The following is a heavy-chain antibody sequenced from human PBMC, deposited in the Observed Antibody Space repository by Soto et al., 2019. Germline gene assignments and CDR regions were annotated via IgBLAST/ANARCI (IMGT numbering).Heavy chain of an antibody. J-gene: IGHJ6*03. CDR1: GFTFSSYG. CDR3: ASAGVAATRYYYYYYYMDV. CDR2: IWYDGSNK. D-gene: IGHD2-15*01. Sequence: GGSLRLSCAASGFTFSSYGMHWVRQAPGKGLEWVAVIWYDGSNKYYADSGKGRFTISRDNSKNSLYLQMNSLGAEDTAVYYCASAGVAATRYYYYYYYMDVWGKGTTVTVSS. V-gene: IGHV3-33*01.